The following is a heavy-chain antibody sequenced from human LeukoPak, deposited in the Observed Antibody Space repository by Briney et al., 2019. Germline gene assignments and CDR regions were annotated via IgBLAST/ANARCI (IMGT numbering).Heavy chain of an antibody. CDR3: ARDRGFYYMDD. Sequence: GGSLRLSCAASGFTFSSYDMLWVRQAPGQGLEWVSTVSGSGAGTYYADSVKGRFTISRDNSKNTLYLQMNSLRAEDTAVYYCARDRGFYYMDDWGKGTTVIVSS. J-gene: IGHJ6*03. CDR1: GFTFSSYD. V-gene: IGHV3-23*01. CDR2: VSGSGAGT.